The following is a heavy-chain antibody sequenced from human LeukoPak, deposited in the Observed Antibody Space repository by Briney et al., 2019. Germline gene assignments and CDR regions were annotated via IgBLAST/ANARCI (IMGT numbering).Heavy chain of an antibody. CDR3: ARGGWSDYRGSDPFDI. CDR2: IYYSGST. Sequence: PSQTLSLTCSVSGGSISSSNYYWGWLRQPPGKGLEWVGCIYYSGSTYYNASLKSRVTLSVDTSKNQFSLKLTSMTAADTALYYCARGGWSDYRGSDPFDIWGQGTMVTVSS. D-gene: IGHD1-26*01. CDR1: GGSISSSNYY. V-gene: IGHV4-39*07. J-gene: IGHJ3*02.